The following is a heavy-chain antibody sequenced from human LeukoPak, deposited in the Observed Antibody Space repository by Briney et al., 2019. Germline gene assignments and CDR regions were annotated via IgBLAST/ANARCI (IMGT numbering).Heavy chain of an antibody. CDR2: INWNSGST. CDR3: ARGPHISSSAWRFDY. J-gene: IGHJ4*02. V-gene: IGHV3-20*04. D-gene: IGHD6-19*01. Sequence: GGSLRLSCAASGFTFNDYGMSWVRQAPGKGLEWVSSINWNSGSTDYADSVKGRFTISRDSAKNSLYLQMNSLRAEDTPFYYCARGPHISSSAWRFDYWGQGTLVTVSS. CDR1: GFTFNDYG.